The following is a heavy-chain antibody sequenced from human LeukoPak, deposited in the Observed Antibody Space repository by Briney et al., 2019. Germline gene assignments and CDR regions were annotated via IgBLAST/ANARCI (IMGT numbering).Heavy chain of an antibody. V-gene: IGHV3-21*01. CDR2: ISSSGSYI. J-gene: IGHJ4*02. CDR3: ARDSIGYYDILTGYYSGYFDY. D-gene: IGHD3-9*01. CDR1: GFTFSCYS. Sequence: GGSLRLSCAASGFTFSCYSMNWVRQAPGKGLEWVSSISSSGSYIYYADSVKGRFTISRDNAKNSLYLQMNSLRAEDTAVYYCARDSIGYYDILTGYYSGYFDYWGQGTLVTVSS.